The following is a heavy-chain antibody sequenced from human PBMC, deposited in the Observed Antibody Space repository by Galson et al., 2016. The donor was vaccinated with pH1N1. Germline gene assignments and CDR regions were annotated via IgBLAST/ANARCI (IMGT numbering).Heavy chain of an antibody. V-gene: IGHV1-69*06. Sequence: SVKVSCKASGGIFNSFGISWVRQAPEQGLEWMGGIVAIFGTTNYAQKFQGRVTITADKSSSTVYMEVNRLTSQDTAVYYCARGYSYHNNDGFDLWGQGTMVTVSA. CDR1: GGIFNSFG. CDR3: ARGYSYHNNDGFDL. D-gene: IGHD5-18*01. J-gene: IGHJ3*01. CDR2: IVAIFGTT.